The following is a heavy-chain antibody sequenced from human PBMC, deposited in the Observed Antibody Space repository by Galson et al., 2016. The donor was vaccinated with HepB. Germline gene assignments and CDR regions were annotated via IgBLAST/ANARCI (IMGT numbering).Heavy chain of an antibody. CDR1: GFTFSSYS. J-gene: IGHJ4*02. D-gene: IGHD6-25*01. CDR2: VSRSSDYI. V-gene: IGHV3-21*01. Sequence: SLRLSCAASGFTFSSYSMNWVRQAPGKGLEWVASVSRSSDYINYADSLRGRFTISRDNAKNSLHLQMSSLTADDTAVYYCARAPPSASGYGADYFDSWGQGILVTVSS. CDR3: ARAPPSASGYGADYFDS.